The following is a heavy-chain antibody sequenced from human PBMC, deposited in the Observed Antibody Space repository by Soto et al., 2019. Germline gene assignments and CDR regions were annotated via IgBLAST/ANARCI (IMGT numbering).Heavy chain of an antibody. Sequence: SVKVSCKASGGTFSSYAISWVRQAPGQGLEWMGGIIPIFGTANYAQKFQGRVTITADESTSTAYMELSSLRSEDTAVYYCASRSERVGYCSGGSCLPHYWYFDLWGRGTLVTVSS. CDR3: ASRSERVGYCSGGSCLPHYWYFDL. J-gene: IGHJ2*01. D-gene: IGHD2-15*01. CDR2: IIPIFGTA. V-gene: IGHV1-69*13. CDR1: GGTFSSYA.